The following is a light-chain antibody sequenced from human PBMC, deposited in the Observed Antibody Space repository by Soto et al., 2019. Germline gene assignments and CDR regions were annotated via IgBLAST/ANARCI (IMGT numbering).Light chain of an antibody. CDR1: QSVSSN. CDR3: QQYNNWPPYT. CDR2: GAS. J-gene: IGKJ2*01. Sequence: EIVMTQSPATLSVSPGERATLSCRASQSVSSNLAWYQQKPGQAPRLLIYGASTRATGIPARFSGSGSGTEFTLTISSPQSEDFALYYCQQYNNWPPYTFGQGTKVDIK. V-gene: IGKV3-15*01.